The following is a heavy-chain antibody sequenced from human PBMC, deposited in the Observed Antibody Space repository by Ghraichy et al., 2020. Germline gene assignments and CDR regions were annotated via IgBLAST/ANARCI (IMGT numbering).Heavy chain of an antibody. CDR2: ISYDGSNK. CDR3: ARSKGGEAITMVRGLYYYYGMDV. D-gene: IGHD3-10*01. V-gene: IGHV3-30*04. J-gene: IGHJ6*02. CDR1: GFTFSSYA. Sequence: GGSLRLSCAASGFTFSSYAMHWVRQAPGKGLEWVAVISYDGSNKYYVDSVKGRFTISRDNSKNTLYLQMNSLRAEDTAVYYCARSKGGEAITMVRGLYYYYGMDVWGQGTTVTVSS.